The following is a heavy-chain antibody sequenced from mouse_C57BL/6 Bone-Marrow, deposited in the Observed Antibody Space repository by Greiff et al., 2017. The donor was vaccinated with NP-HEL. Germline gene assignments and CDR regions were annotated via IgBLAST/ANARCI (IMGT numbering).Heavy chain of an antibody. D-gene: IGHD1-1*01. Sequence: QVQLQQPGAVLVKPGASVKMSCKASGYTFTSYWITWVKQRPGQGLEWIGDIYPGSGSTNYNEKFKSKATLTVDTSSSTAYMQLSSLTSEDSAVYYCARGISRDYAMDYWGQGTSVTVSS. V-gene: IGHV1-55*01. CDR3: ARGISRDYAMDY. J-gene: IGHJ4*01. CDR2: IYPGSGST. CDR1: GYTFTSYW.